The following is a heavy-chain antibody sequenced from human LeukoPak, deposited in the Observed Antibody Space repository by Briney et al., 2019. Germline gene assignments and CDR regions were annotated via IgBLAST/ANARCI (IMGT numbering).Heavy chain of an antibody. CDR2: IYHSGNTNYNT. CDR3: ARSVGYSYGHGWFDP. D-gene: IGHD5-18*01. CDR1: GGSMSSDY. J-gene: IGHJ5*02. V-gene: IGHV4-59*01. Sequence: PSETLSLTCTVSGGSMSSDYWSWIGQPPGKELEWVGYIYHSGNTNYNTKYNPSLESRVTISVDTSNNQLSLKVSSVTAADMAIYYCARSVGYSYGHGWFDPWGQGTLVTVSS.